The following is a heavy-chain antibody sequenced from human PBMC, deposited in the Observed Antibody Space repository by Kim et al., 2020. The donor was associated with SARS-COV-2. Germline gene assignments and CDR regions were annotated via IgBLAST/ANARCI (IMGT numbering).Heavy chain of an antibody. CDR2: ISSSSSYI. D-gene: IGHD3-22*01. J-gene: IGHJ3*02. V-gene: IGHV3-21*01. CDR3: ARDPHNLLFYYYDSSGDAFDI. Sequence: GGSLRLSCAASGFTFSSYSMNWVRQAPGKGLEWVSSISSSSSYIYYADSVKGRFTISRDNAKNSLYLQMNSLRAEDTAVYYCARDPHNLLFYYYDSSGDAFDIWGQGTMVTVSS. CDR1: GFTFSSYS.